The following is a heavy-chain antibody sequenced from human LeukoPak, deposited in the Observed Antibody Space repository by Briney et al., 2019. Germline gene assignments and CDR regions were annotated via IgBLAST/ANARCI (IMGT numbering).Heavy chain of an antibody. J-gene: IGHJ3*02. CDR3: ARDKWEPRYAFDI. CDR2: ISTYNGNT. CDR1: GYTFTSYG. Sequence: ASVKVSCKASGYTFTSYGISWVRQAPGQGLEWLGWISTYNGNTHYAQKLQGRVTMTTDTSTTTAYMELRSLRSDDTAVYYCARDKWEPRYAFDIWGQGTMVTVSS. D-gene: IGHD1-26*01. V-gene: IGHV1-18*01.